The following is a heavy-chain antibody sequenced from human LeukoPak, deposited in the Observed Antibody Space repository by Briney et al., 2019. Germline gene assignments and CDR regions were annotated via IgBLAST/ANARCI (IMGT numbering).Heavy chain of an antibody. V-gene: IGHV3-33*01. D-gene: IGHD6-13*01. Sequence: PGRSLRLSCAASGFRFGSHAVHWVRQAPGKGLEWLAQIWYDGSNKYYVDSVKGRFTTSRDNSKNTVYLQMNSLRAEDTAVYYCARKGYSSSWDLYYFDYWGQGTLVTVSS. CDR1: GFRFGSHA. CDR3: ARKGYSSSWDLYYFDY. J-gene: IGHJ4*02. CDR2: IWYDGSNK.